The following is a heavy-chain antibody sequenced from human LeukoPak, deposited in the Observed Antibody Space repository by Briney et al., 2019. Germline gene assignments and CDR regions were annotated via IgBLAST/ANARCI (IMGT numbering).Heavy chain of an antibody. Sequence: PGGSLRLSCAASGFTVRSNYMNWVRLAPGKGLEWVSSISRSNIYKYYADSVKGRFTISRDNAKNSLYLQMNSLRAEDTAVYYCANSRYDSSGYYGIIGYWGQGTLVTVSS. CDR1: GFTVRSNY. J-gene: IGHJ4*02. D-gene: IGHD3-22*01. CDR3: ANSRYDSSGYYGIIGY. V-gene: IGHV3-21*01. CDR2: ISRSNIYK.